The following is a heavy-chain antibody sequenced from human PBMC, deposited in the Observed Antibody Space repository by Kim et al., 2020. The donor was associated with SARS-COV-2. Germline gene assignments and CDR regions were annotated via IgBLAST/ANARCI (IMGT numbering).Heavy chain of an antibody. CDR3: ARTRGGATGYFDL. Sequence: YNPSLKSRVTRSVDTSKNQFSLKLSSVTAADTAVYYCARTRGGATGYFDLWGRGTLVTVSS. V-gene: IGHV4-34*01. D-gene: IGHD1-26*01. J-gene: IGHJ2*01.